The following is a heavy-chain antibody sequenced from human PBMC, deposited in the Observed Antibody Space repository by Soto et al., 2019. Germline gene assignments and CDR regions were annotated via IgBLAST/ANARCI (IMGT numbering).Heavy chain of an antibody. CDR1: GDSISSSGYY. J-gene: IGHJ4*02. Sequence: SETLSLTCTVSGDSISSSGYYWSWIRQHPRKGLEWIGNIYNGGSTYYNPSLKSRITISVDSSKNQFSLKLSSVTAADTAVYYCARDKDGYSSGFDYWGQGTLVTVSS. CDR3: ARDKDGYSSGFDY. CDR2: IYNGGST. D-gene: IGHD6-19*01. V-gene: IGHV4-31*03.